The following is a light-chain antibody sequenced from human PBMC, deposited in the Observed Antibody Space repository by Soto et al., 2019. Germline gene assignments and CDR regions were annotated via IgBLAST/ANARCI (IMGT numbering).Light chain of an antibody. Sequence: EIVLTQSPATLSLSPGERATLSCRASQSVSSYLAWYQQKPGQAPRLLIYDASNRATGIPARFSGIGSGTDFTLTISSLESEDFAVYHCQQRSNWPLTFGPGTKVDIK. CDR1: QSVSSY. CDR3: QQRSNWPLT. J-gene: IGKJ3*01. V-gene: IGKV3-11*01. CDR2: DAS.